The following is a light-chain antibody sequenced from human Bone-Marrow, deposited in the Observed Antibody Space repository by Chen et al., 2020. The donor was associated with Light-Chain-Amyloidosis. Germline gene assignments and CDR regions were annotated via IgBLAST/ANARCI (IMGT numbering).Light chain of an antibody. CDR1: DLPTKY. J-gene: IGLJ2*01. Sequence: SYELTQPPSVSASPGQTARITCSGDDLPTKYAYWYQQKPGQAPVLVIHRDTERPSGTSERFSGSSSGTTATLTISGVQAEDEADYHCQSADSSGTYEVIFGGGTKLTVL. V-gene: IGLV3-25*03. CDR3: QSADSSGTYEVI. CDR2: RDT.